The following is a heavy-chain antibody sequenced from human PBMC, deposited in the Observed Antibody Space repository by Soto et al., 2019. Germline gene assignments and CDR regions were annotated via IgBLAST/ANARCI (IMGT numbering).Heavy chain of an antibody. CDR2: IYTSGST. J-gene: IGHJ6*02. D-gene: IGHD2-15*01. V-gene: IGHV4-4*07. Sequence: SETLSLTCTVSGGSISSYYWSWIRQPAGKGLEWIGRIYTSGSTNYNPSLKSRVTMSVDTSKNQFSLKLSSVTAADTAVYYCARXGYLSGSRCYSDGYCYYGLDVWGQGTSVTVSS. CDR1: GGSISSYY. CDR3: ARXGYLSGSRCYSDGYCYYGLDV.